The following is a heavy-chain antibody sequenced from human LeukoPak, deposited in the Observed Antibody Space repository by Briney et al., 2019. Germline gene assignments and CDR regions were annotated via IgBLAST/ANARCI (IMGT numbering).Heavy chain of an antibody. Sequence: GGSLRLSCAASGFTFSGYAMHWVRQAPGKGLEWVAFISYNGNTKYYADSVKGRFTISRDDSTSTLYLQMNSLRAEDTAVYYCARERTGYYLACWGQGTLVTVSS. CDR3: ARERTGYYLAC. V-gene: IGHV3-30*04. CDR2: ISYNGNTK. D-gene: IGHD3/OR15-3a*01. J-gene: IGHJ4*02. CDR1: GFTFSGYA.